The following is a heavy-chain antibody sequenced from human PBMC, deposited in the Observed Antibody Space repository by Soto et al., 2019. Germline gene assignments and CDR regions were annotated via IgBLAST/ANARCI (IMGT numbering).Heavy chain of an antibody. CDR2: IYYSGST. Sequence: SETLSLTCTVSGGSISSGGYYWSWIRQHPGKGLEWIGYIYYSGSTYYNPSLKSRVTISVDTSKNQFSLKLSSVTAADTAVYYCARDHGGASGSGSYYSDNNWFDPWGQGTLVTVSS. V-gene: IGHV4-31*03. J-gene: IGHJ5*02. CDR3: ARDHGGASGSGSYYSDNNWFDP. D-gene: IGHD3-10*01. CDR1: GGSISSGGYY.